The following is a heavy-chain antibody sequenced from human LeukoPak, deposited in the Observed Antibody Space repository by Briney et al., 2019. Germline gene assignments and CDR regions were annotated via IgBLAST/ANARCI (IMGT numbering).Heavy chain of an antibody. D-gene: IGHD3-3*01. CDR2: IYYSGST. J-gene: IGHJ3*02. CDR1: GGSISSYY. V-gene: IGHV4-59*01. Sequence: SETLSLTCTVPGGSISSYYWSWIRQPPGKGLEWIGYIYYSGSTNYNPSLKSRVTISVDTSKNQFSLKLSSVTAADTAVDYCARADKIYGVNAFDIWGQGTMVTVSS. CDR3: ARADKIYGVNAFDI.